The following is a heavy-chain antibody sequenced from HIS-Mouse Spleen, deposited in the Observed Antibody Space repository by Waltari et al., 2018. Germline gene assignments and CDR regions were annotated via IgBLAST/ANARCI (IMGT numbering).Heavy chain of an antibody. CDR1: GGSFSGYY. D-gene: IGHD7-27*01. CDR3: ARVRTGDPSYWYFDL. V-gene: IGHV4-34*01. Sequence: QVQLQQWGAGLLKPSETLSLTCAVYGGSFSGYYWSWIRQPPGKGLGWIGEINHSRSTNPTPSHTSRVTVSVHTSKNQFSLKLSSVTAADTAVYYCARVRTGDPSYWYFDLWGRGTLVTVSS. CDR2: INHSRST. J-gene: IGHJ2*01.